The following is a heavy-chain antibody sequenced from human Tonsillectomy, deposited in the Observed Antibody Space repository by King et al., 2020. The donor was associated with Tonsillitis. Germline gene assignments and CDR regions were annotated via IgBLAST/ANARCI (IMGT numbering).Heavy chain of an antibody. D-gene: IGHD3-22*01. CDR1: GGTYSTYT. J-gene: IGHJ4*02. V-gene: IGHV1-69*01. CDR2: IIPIFGTA. Sequence: QLQLVQSGAEVKKPGSLVKVSCKVSGGTYSTYTINWMRQAPGQGLEWMGGIIPIFGTANYAQRFQGRVTITADESTSTAYMELSSLRSDDTAVYYCAREGTYYYDISDYRWYYFAYWGQGTLVTVSP. CDR3: AREGTYYYDISDYRWYYFAY.